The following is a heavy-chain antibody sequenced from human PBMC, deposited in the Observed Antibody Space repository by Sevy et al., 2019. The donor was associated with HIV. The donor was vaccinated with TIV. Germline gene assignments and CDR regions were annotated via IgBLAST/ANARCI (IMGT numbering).Heavy chain of an antibody. Sequence: GTVKVSCKASGYTFTSYGISWVRQAPRQGLERMGWISAYNRNTNYAQKLQGRVTMTTDISTSTAYMELRSLRSDDTAVYYCARRGYDFWSGYNWFDPWGQGTLVNVSS. D-gene: IGHD3-3*01. V-gene: IGHV1-18*01. CDR3: ARRGYDFWSGYNWFDP. J-gene: IGHJ5*02. CDR2: ISAYNRNT. CDR1: GYTFTSYG.